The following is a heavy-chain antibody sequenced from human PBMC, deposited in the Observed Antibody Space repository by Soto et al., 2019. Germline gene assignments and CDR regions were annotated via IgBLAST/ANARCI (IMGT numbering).Heavy chain of an antibody. CDR1: GGTFSSYT. J-gene: IGHJ4*02. D-gene: IGHD2-2*01. CDR2: IIPILGIA. V-gene: IGHV1-69*02. CDR3: ARGTPVATTPLDWFDY. Sequence: QVQLVQSGAEVKKPGSSVKVSCKASGGTFSSYTISWVRQAPGQGLEWMGRIIPILGIANYAQKFQGRVTITADKSTSPAYIELSSLRSEDTAVYYCARGTPVATTPLDWFDYWGQGTLVTVSS.